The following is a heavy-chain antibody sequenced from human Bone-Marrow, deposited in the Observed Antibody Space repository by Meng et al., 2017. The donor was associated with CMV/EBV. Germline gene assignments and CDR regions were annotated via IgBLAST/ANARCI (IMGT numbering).Heavy chain of an antibody. Sequence: SETLSLTCTVSGGSVSSGSYYWSWIRQPPGKGLEWIRYIYYSGSTNYNPPLKSRVTISVDTSKNQFSLKLSSVTAADTAVYYCARQRPLYSSSKVGWFDPWGQGTLVTVSS. J-gene: IGHJ5*02. CDR2: IYYSGST. V-gene: IGHV4-61*01. D-gene: IGHD6-13*01. CDR3: ARQRPLYSSSKVGWFDP. CDR1: GGSVSSGSYY.